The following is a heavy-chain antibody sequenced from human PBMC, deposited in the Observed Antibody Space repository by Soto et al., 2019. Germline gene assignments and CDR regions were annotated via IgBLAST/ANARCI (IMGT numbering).Heavy chain of an antibody. D-gene: IGHD1-26*01. J-gene: IGHJ4*02. Sequence: SETLSLTCTVSGGSISTYYWSWIRQPPGKGLEWIGYIAYSGSTNYNPSLKSRVTISVDTSKNQFSLKLSSVTAADTAVYYCARHSGSFFGDFDYWGQGTLVTVSS. V-gene: IGHV4-59*01. CDR1: GGSISTYY. CDR3: ARHSGSFFGDFDY. CDR2: IAYSGST.